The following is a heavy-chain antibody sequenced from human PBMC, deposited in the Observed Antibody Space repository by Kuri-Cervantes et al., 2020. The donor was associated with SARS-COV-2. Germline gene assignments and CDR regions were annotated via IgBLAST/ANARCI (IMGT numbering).Heavy chain of an antibody. CDR1: GGSLSYYY. D-gene: IGHD1-26*01. Sequence: GSLRLSCEVYGGSLSYYYWSWVRQPAGKGLEWIGRIYTSGSTNYNPSLKSRVTMSVDTSKNQFSPKLSSVTAADTAVYYCARGAEGSPFDYWGQGTLVTVSS. CDR2: IYTSGST. CDR3: ARGAEGSPFDY. V-gene: IGHV4-59*10. J-gene: IGHJ4*02.